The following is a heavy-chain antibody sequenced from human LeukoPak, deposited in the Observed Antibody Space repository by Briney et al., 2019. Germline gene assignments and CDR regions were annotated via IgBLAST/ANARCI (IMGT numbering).Heavy chain of an antibody. J-gene: IGHJ4*02. CDR3: ARGYTYGSIDY. CDR1: GFTFSSFW. CDR2: INKDGSSI. Sequence: TGGSLRLSCAASGFTFSSFWMHWVRQGPGEGLVWVSRINKDGSSITYADSVKGRFTISRDNAKNTLYLQMNSLRAEDTSVYYCARGYTYGSIDYWGQGTLVTVSS. V-gene: IGHV3-74*03. D-gene: IGHD5-18*01.